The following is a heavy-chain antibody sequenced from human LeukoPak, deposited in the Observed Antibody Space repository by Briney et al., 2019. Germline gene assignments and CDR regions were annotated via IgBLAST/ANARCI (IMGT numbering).Heavy chain of an antibody. CDR3: ARDPSLAVAGFFDY. J-gene: IGHJ4*02. CDR2: ISSSGSTI. CDR1: GFTFSSYE. Sequence: GGSLRLSCAASGFTFSSYEMNWVRQAPGKGLEWVSYISSSGSTIFYADSVKGRFTISRDNAKNSLYLQMNSLRAEDTAVYYCARDPSLAVAGFFDYWGQGTLVTVSS. V-gene: IGHV3-48*03. D-gene: IGHD6-19*01.